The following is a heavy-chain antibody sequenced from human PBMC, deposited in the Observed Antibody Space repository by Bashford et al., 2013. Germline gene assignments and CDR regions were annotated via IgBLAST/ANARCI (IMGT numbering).Heavy chain of an antibody. CDR2: SLLVTLIP. Sequence: WVRQMPGKGPRSGWGSSLLVTLIPDIVRPSQGQVTISADKSISTAYVHWRSLKASDSAMYYCATNLNDVFGAFDIWGQGTMVTVSS. CDR3: ATNLNDVFGAFDI. V-gene: IGHV5-51*02. D-gene: IGHD1-20*01. J-gene: IGHJ3*02.